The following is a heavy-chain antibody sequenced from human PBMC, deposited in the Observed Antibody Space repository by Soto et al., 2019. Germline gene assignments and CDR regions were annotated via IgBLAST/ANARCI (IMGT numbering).Heavy chain of an antibody. J-gene: IGHJ6*02. CDR2: ISAYNGNT. CDR3: ARDDPYSGSYYYYYGMDV. Sequence: ASVKVSCKASGYTYTSYGISWVRQEPGQGLEWMGWISAYNGNTNYAQKLQGRVTMTTDTSTSTAYMELRSLRSDDTAVYYCARDDPYSGSYYYYYGMDVWGQGTTVTVSS. D-gene: IGHD1-26*01. CDR1: GYTYTSYG. V-gene: IGHV1-18*01.